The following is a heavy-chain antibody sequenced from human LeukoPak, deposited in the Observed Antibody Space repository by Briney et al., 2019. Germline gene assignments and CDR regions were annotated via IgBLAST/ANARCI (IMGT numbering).Heavy chain of an antibody. CDR3: ARALPSSPGDDY. CDR2: ISSSSSYI. J-gene: IGHJ4*02. CDR1: GFTFSSYS. Sequence: GGSLRLSCAASGFTFSSYSMNWVRQAPGKGLEWVSSISSSSSYIYYADSVKGRFTISRDNAKNSLYLQMNSLRAEDTAVYYCARALPSSPGDDYWGQGTLVTVFS. D-gene: IGHD6-6*01. V-gene: IGHV3-21*01.